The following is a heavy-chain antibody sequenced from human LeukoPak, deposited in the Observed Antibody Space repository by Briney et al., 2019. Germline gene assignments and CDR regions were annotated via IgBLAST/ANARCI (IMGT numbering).Heavy chain of an antibody. Sequence: ASVKVSCKSSGSTFIVYYMHLKRQAPGQGLEWMGWINPNSGGTDYEQKFQGRVTMTRDTSISTAYMELSMLRSDDTAVYYCVRGRYYGSGSFYQMYVWGQGTTVTVSS. V-gene: IGHV1-2*02. CDR2: INPNSGGT. J-gene: IGHJ6*02. CDR1: GSTFIVYY. CDR3: VRGRYYGSGSFYQMYV. D-gene: IGHD3-10*01.